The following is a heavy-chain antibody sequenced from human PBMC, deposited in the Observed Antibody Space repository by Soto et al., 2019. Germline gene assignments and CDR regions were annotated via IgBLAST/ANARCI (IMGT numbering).Heavy chain of an antibody. Sequence: QVQLQESGPGLVKPSQTRSLTCTVSGGSISSGGYYWSWIRQHPGKGLEWIGYIYNSGSTYYNPSPRXRXIXPVDTSKNQCSLKLSSVTAADTAVYYCARGTGSYDYWGQGTLVTVSS. D-gene: IGHD3-10*01. J-gene: IGHJ4*02. CDR3: ARGTGSYDY. CDR1: GGSISSGGYY. CDR2: IYNSGST. V-gene: IGHV4-31*03.